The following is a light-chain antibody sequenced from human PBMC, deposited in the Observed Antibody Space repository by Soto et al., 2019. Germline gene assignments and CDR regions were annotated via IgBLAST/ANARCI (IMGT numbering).Light chain of an antibody. J-gene: IGKJ3*01. V-gene: IGKV3-11*01. CDR1: QSVSSY. CDR2: DAS. CDR3: QQRSNWNLEFT. Sequence: EIVLTQSPATLSLSPGERATLSCRASQSVSSYLAWYQQKPGQAPRLLIYDASNRATCIPARFSGSGSGTDFTLTISSLEPEDFEVYYCQQRSNWNLEFTFGPGTKVDIK.